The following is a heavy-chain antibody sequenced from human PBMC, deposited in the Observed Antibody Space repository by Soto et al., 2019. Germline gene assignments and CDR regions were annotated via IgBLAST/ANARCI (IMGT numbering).Heavy chain of an antibody. CDR2: ISAHNGNT. Sequence: GASVKVSCKGSGYDFTTYGITWVRQAPGQGLEWMAWISAHNGNTDYAQKLQGRVTVTRGTSTSTAYMELRSLRSDDTAVYYCARGRYGDYWGQGALVTVSS. CDR1: GYDFTTYG. CDR3: ARGRYGDY. V-gene: IGHV1-18*01. D-gene: IGHD1-1*01. J-gene: IGHJ4*02.